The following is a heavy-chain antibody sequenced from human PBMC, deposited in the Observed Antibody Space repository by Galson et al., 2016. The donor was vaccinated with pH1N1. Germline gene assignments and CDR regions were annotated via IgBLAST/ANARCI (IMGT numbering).Heavy chain of an antibody. J-gene: IGHJ3*01. V-gene: IGHV3-74*01. CDR3: TAYNWGSPFDV. CDR2: IYNDATRT. Sequence: SPRLSCAASGFSFSDYLMHWVRQAPGKGLEWVSRIYNDATRTNYADSVRGRFAISRDNVKNMVYLHMSSLRVEDTAVYYCTAYNWGSPFDVWGQGAMVTV. D-gene: IGHD7-27*01. CDR1: GFSFSDYL.